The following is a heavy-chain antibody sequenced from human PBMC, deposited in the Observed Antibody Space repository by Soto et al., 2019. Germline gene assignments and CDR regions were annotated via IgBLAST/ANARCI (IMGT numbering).Heavy chain of an antibody. CDR2: IKQDGSEK. V-gene: IGHV3-7*01. D-gene: IGHD2-15*01. Sequence: EVQLVESGGGLVQPGGSLRLSCAASGFTFSSYWMSWVRQAPGKGLEWVANIKQDGSEKYYVDSVKGRFTISRDNAKNSLYLQMNSLRAEDTAVYYCARDRYCSGGSCYSAYYFGYWGQGTLVTVSS. J-gene: IGHJ4*02. CDR1: GFTFSSYW. CDR3: ARDRYCSGGSCYSAYYFGY.